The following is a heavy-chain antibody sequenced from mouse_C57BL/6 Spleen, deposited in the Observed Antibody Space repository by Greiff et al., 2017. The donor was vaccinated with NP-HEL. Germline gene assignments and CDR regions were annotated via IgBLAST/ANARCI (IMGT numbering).Heavy chain of an antibody. J-gene: IGHJ1*03. Sequence: QVQLQQPGAELVKPGASVKLSCKASGYTFTSYWMQWVKQRPGQGLEWIGEIDPSDSYTNYNQKFKGKATLTVDTSSSTAYMQLSSLTSEDSAVYYLSGRSGSSPYWYFDVWGTGTTVTVSS. V-gene: IGHV1-50*01. CDR2: IDPSDSYT. CDR3: SGRSGSSPYWYFDV. D-gene: IGHD1-1*01. CDR1: GYTFTSYW.